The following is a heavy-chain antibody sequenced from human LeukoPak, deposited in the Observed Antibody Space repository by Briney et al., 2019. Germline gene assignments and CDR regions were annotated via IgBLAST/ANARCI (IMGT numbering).Heavy chain of an antibody. V-gene: IGHV4-59*01. CDR1: GGSISSYF. CDR2: IYNSGST. J-gene: IGHJ4*02. D-gene: IGHD3-9*01. Sequence: SETLSLTCTVSGGSISSYFWSWIRQPPGKGLEWIGYIYNSGSTSYNPSLMNRVTMSVDTSKNQFSLKLTSVTAADTAVYYCARGTLTSEYFAFWGQGTLVTVSS. CDR3: ARGTLTSEYFAF.